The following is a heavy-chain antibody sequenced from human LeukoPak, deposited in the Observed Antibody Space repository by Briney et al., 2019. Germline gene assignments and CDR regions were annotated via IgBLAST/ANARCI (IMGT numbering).Heavy chain of an antibody. CDR3: AREKGVVVPAAIRWFDP. D-gene: IGHD2-2*01. V-gene: IGHV1-69*01. CDR2: IIPIFGTA. CDR1: GGTFSSYA. Sequence: SVKVSCKASGGTFSSYAISRVRQAPGQGLEWMGGIIPIFGTANYAQKFQGRVTITADESTSTAYMELSSLRSEDTAVYYCAREKGVVVPAAIRWFDPWGQGTLVTVSS. J-gene: IGHJ5*02.